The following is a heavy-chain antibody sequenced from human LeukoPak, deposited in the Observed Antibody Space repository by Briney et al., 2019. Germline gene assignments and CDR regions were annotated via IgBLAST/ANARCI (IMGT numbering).Heavy chain of an antibody. CDR1: GGSISSYY. V-gene: IGHV4-4*08. J-gene: IGHJ3*02. CDR3: AGMVYRRGYSYGGFAAFDI. Sequence: SETLSLTCTVSGGSISSYYWSWIRQPPGKGLEWIGYIYTSGSTNYNPSLKSRVTMSVDTSKNQFSLKLSSVTAADTAVYYCAGMVYRRGYSYGGFAAFDIWGQGTMVTVSS. CDR2: IYTSGST. D-gene: IGHD5-18*01.